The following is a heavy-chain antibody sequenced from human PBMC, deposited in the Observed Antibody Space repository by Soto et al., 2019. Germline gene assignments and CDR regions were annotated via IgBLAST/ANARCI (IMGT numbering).Heavy chain of an antibody. CDR3: ARHQYCTTGEYGECYYYYIDY. CDR2: IYHSGST. Sequence: PSETLSLTCAVSSGSISSSNWWSWVRQPPGKGLEWIGEIYHSGSTNYNPSLKSRVTISVDKSKNQFSLKLSSVTAADTAVYYCARHQYCTTGEYGECYYYYIDYWGQGTLVTVSS. D-gene: IGHD2-8*01. J-gene: IGHJ4*02. CDR1: SGSISSSNW. V-gene: IGHV4-4*02.